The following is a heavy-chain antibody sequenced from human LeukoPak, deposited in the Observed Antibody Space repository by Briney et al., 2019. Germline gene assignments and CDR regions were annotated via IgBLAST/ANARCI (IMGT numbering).Heavy chain of an antibody. J-gene: IGHJ5*02. Sequence: SETLSLTCTVSGGSISSYYWSWTRQPPGKGLEWIGYIYYSGSTNYNPSLKSRVTISVDTSKNQFSLKLSSVTAADTAVYYCARDLAGTTGWFDPWGQGTLVTVSS. CDR1: GGSISSYY. V-gene: IGHV4-59*01. CDR2: IYYSGST. D-gene: IGHD1-7*01. CDR3: ARDLAGTTGWFDP.